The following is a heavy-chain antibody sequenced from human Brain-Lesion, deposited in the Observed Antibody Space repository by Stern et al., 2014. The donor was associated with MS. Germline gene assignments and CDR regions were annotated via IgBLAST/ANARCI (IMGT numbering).Heavy chain of an antibody. V-gene: IGHV5-51*01. J-gene: IGHJ4*02. CDR3: ARRGDSSSSGFDY. CDR2: IWPGDSDA. D-gene: IGHD6-6*01. Sequence: EVQLVESGAEVKKPGESLKISCKGSGYRFTSNWIGWVRQLPGKGLEWSGIIWPGDSDARCSPSFQGQVTISADKSISTAYLQWSSLQASDTAMYYCARRGDSSSSGFDYWGQGTLVIVSS. CDR1: GYRFTSNW.